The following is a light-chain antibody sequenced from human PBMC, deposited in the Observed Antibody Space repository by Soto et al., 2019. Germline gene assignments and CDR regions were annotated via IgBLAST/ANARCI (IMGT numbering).Light chain of an antibody. CDR3: SSYTSDSTYV. CDR2: EVR. J-gene: IGLJ1*01. CDR1: SSDVGAYNY. V-gene: IGLV2-14*01. Sequence: QSALTQPASVSGSPGQSITISCTGTSSDVGAYNYVSWYQQYPGKAPKVIIFEVRKRPSGVSNRFSGSKSGDTASLTISGLQAEDEADYYCSSYTSDSTYVFGTGTKLTVL.